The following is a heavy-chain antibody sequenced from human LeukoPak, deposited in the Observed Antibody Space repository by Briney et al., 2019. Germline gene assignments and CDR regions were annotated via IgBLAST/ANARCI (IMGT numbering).Heavy chain of an antibody. J-gene: IGHJ6*02. CDR1: GYNFSNHS. CDR2: IYPGDSNT. Sequence: PGESLKISCKVSGYNFSNHSIGWVRQMPGRGLEWMGIIYPGDSNTRYTPSFQGQVTISADKSISTAYLQWNSLKASDTAVYYCARRTYIPFNYSMDVWGQGTTVTVSS. CDR3: ARRTYIPFNYSMDV. V-gene: IGHV5-51*01. D-gene: IGHD2-21*01.